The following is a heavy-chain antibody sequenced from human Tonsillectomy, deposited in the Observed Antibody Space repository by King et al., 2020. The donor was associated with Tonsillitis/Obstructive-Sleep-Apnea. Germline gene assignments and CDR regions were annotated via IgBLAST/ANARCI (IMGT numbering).Heavy chain of an antibody. D-gene: IGHD3-16*01. Sequence: VQLVESGGGLVRPGGSLRLSCAASGFNFRAYAVSWVRQAPGKGLEWVATINSRSSTFKAESVRGRFTISRDNSKNTVYLQMNSLRAEDTAIYFCTIHACSSHRGGAWRQGTLVTVPS. CDR3: TIHACSSHRGGA. V-gene: IGHV3-23*04. J-gene: IGHJ5*02. CDR2: INSRSST. CDR1: GFNFRAYA.